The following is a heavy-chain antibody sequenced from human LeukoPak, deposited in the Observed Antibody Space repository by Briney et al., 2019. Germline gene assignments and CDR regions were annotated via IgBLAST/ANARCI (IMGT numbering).Heavy chain of an antibody. CDR2: INSDGSST. Sequence: GESLRLSCSASGFTFSSYWMHWVRQAPGKGLVWVSRINSDGSSTSYADSVKGRFTISRDNAKNTLYLQMNSLRAEDTAVYYCARAFGYSSGWYDYWGQGTLVTVSS. CDR3: ARAFGYSSGWYDY. J-gene: IGHJ4*02. D-gene: IGHD6-19*01. V-gene: IGHV3-74*01. CDR1: GFTFSSYW.